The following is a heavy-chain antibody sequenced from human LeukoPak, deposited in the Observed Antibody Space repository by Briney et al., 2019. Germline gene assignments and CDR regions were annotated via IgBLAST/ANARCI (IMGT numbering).Heavy chain of an antibody. Sequence: SVKVSCKASGGTFNNYAISWVRQAPGQGLEWMGGIIPMFGSSKYAHKFQGRLTITADESTSTAFMDLSSLKSEDTAVYYCAALNLDYGGNTFYFYMDVWGKGATVTISS. CDR2: IIPMFGSS. D-gene: IGHD4-23*01. CDR1: GGTFNNYA. J-gene: IGHJ6*03. V-gene: IGHV1-69*13. CDR3: AALNLDYGGNTFYFYMDV.